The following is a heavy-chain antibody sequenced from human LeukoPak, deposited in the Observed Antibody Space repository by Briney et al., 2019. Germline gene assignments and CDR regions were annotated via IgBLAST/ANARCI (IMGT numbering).Heavy chain of an antibody. Sequence: GGSLRLSCAASGFTFSSRGMQWVRQAPGKGLEWVAVISYDGIHKYYADSVKGRFTISRDNSKNTLYLQMNSLEIEDTAVYYCAKDLLAVTAPKAYFDFWGQGTLVTVSS. V-gene: IGHV3-30*18. CDR2: ISYDGIHK. D-gene: IGHD2-21*02. J-gene: IGHJ4*02. CDR3: AKDLLAVTAPKAYFDF. CDR1: GFTFSSRG.